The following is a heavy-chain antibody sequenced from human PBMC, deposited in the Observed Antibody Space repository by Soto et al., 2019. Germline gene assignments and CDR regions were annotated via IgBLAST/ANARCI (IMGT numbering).Heavy chain of an antibody. Sequence: SETLSLTCTVSGGSISSNYWTWIRQPPGKGLEWIGYVYNSGSTNYNPSLKSRVTISGDTSKSQFSLKVNSMTAADTAVYYCARYRREAVAGYTLDNWGQGILVTVSS. CDR3: ARYRREAVAGYTLDN. CDR1: GGSISSNY. V-gene: IGHV4-59*01. J-gene: IGHJ4*02. D-gene: IGHD6-13*01. CDR2: VYNSGST.